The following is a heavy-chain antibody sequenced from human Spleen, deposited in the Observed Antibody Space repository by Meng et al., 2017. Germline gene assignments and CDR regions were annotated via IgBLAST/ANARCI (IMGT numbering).Heavy chain of an antibody. CDR3: ARDEDISAAGKLFGDY. J-gene: IGHJ4*02. Sequence: VKLVQAGAEVKKPGASVKVSCKASGYTFTSYDINWVRQATGQGLEWMGIINPSGGSTWYAQKFQSRFTMTRDTSTTTVYMELTSLRSEDTAVYYCARDEDISAAGKLFGDYWGQGTLVTVSS. CDR2: INPSGGST. V-gene: IGHV1-46*01. D-gene: IGHD6-25*01. CDR1: GYTFTSYD.